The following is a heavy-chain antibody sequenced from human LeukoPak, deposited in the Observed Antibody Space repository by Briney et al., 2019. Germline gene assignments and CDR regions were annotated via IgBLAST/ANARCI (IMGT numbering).Heavy chain of an antibody. V-gene: IGHV3-73*01. Sequence: GGSLRLSCAASGFTFSGSAMHWVRQASGKGLEWVGRIRSKANSYATAYAASVKGRFTISRDDSKNTAYLQMNSLKTEDTAVYYCAKDVQQLVPNFDYWGQGTLVTVSS. CDR1: GFTFSGSA. D-gene: IGHD6-13*01. J-gene: IGHJ4*02. CDR3: AKDVQQLVPNFDY. CDR2: IRSKANSYAT.